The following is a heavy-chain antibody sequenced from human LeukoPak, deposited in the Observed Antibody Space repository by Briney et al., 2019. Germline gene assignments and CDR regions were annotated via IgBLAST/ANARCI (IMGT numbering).Heavy chain of an antibody. Sequence: PGGSLRLSCVASGFTFSSYSMNWVRQAPGKGLEWVSSISSSSSYIYYADSVKGRFTISRDNAKNSLYLQMNSLRAEDTSVYYCARDLRPRYYFDYWGQGTLVTVSS. J-gene: IGHJ4*02. CDR1: GFTFSSYS. CDR2: ISSSSSYI. V-gene: IGHV3-21*01. D-gene: IGHD5-24*01. CDR3: ARDLRPRYYFDY.